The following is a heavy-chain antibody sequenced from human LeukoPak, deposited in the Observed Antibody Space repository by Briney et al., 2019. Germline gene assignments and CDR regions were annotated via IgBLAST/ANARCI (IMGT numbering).Heavy chain of an antibody. Sequence: PGGSLRLSCEASGFTFSSYWMHWVRQAPGKGLVWVSRINKDGIVTSYADSVKGRFTISRDNAKNTLYLQMHSLRVEDTAVYYCAKGPPYEAYGSGSYLDYWGQGTLVTVSS. J-gene: IGHJ4*02. D-gene: IGHD3-10*01. CDR1: GFTFSSYW. V-gene: IGHV3-74*01. CDR2: INKDGIVT. CDR3: AKGPPYEAYGSGSYLDY.